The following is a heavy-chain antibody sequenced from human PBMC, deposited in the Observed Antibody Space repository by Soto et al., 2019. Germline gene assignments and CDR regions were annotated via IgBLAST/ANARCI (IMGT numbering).Heavy chain of an antibody. CDR3: ARVPSIKKSMLRRTYGMDV. CDR1: GGSISSYY. CDR2: IYYSGST. Sequence: KTSETLSLTCTVSGGSISSYYWSWIRQPPGKGLEWIGYIYYSGSTNYNPSLKSRVTISVDTSKNQFSLKLSSVTAADTAVYYCARVPSIKKSMLRRTYGMDVWGQGTTVTVSS. V-gene: IGHV4-59*01. J-gene: IGHJ6*02. D-gene: IGHD3-10*01.